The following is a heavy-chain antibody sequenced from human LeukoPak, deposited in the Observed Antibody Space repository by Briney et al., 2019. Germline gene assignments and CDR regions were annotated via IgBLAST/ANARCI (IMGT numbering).Heavy chain of an antibody. J-gene: IGHJ4*02. CDR3: ARAGGSSSSRFFRY. D-gene: IGHD6-6*01. CDR1: GFTFSSYS. Sequence: AGGSLRLSCAASGFTFSSYSMNWVRQAPGKGLEWVSSISSSSSYIYYADSVKGRFTISRDNAKNSLYLQMNSLRAEDTAVYYCARAGGSSSSRFFRYWGQGTLVTVSS. CDR2: ISSSSSYI. V-gene: IGHV3-21*01.